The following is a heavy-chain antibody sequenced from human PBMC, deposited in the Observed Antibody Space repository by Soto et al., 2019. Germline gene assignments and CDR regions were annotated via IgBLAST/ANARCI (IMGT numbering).Heavy chain of an antibody. V-gene: IGHV3-33*01. D-gene: IGHD1-26*01. CDR3: ARDLGRPVGALKNDAFNI. CDR2: IWYDGRNK. J-gene: IGHJ3*02. Sequence: PGGSLRLSCAASGFIFSTCGMHWVRQAPGKGLEWVAVIWYDGRNKYYTDSVKGRFTISRDNSKNTLYLQMDSLRVDDTAVYYCARDLGRPVGALKNDAFNIWGQGTMVTVSS. CDR1: GFIFSTCG.